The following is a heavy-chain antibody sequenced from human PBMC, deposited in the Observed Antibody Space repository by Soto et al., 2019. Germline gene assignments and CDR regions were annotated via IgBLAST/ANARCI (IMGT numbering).Heavy chain of an antibody. J-gene: IGHJ4*02. V-gene: IGHV3-33*01. D-gene: IGHD6-13*01. CDR2: IWYDGSNK. CDR1: GFTFSSYG. CDR3: ARGIAAAGIDY. Sequence: GGSLRLSCAASGFTFSSYGMHWVRQAPGKGLEWVAVIWYDGSNKYYADSVKGRFTISRVNSKNTLYLQMNSLRAEDTAVYYCARGIAAAGIDYWGQGTLVTVSS.